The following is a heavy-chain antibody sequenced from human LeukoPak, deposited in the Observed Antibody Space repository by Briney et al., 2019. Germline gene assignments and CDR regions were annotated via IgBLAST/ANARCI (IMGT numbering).Heavy chain of an antibody. CDR2: ISKNSGYI. J-gene: IGHJ4*02. Sequence: AGGSLRLSCAASGFTFSSYSMNWVRQAPGKGLEWVSSISKNSGYIYYADSVKGRFTISRDNAKNSQYLQMNSLRVEDTAVYYCARARRDSNNNVGYWGQGTLVTVSS. V-gene: IGHV3-21*01. CDR1: GFTFSSYS. D-gene: IGHD5-24*01. CDR3: ARARRDSNNNVGY.